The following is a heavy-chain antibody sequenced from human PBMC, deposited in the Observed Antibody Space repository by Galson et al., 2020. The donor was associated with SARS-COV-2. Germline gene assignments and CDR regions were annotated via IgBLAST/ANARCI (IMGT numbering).Heavy chain of an antibody. CDR1: GGSISSGGYY. J-gene: IGHJ4*02. D-gene: IGHD3-3*01. CDR2: IYYSGST. CDR3: ARGLTIFGVVSNFDY. V-gene: IGHV4-31*03. Sequence: KTSETLSLTCTVSGGSISSGGYYWSWIRQHPGKGLEWIGYIYYSGSTYYNPSLKSRVTISVDTSKNQFSLKLSSVTAADTAVYYCARGLTIFGVVSNFDYWGQGTLVTVSS.